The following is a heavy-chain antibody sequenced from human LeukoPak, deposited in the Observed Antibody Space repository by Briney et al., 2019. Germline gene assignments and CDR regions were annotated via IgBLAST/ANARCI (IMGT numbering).Heavy chain of an antibody. J-gene: IGHJ4*02. CDR2: INYSGST. V-gene: IGHV4-34*01. Sequence: SETLSLTCGVYGGSLSGYYWSWIRQPPGKGLEWIAEINYSGSTTYNPSLKSRVTISIDTSKNQFSLKLRSVTAADTAVYYCARSGSGYLRYYFDYWGQGTLVTVSS. CDR3: ARSGSGYLRYYFDY. CDR1: GGSLSGYY. D-gene: IGHD5-12*01.